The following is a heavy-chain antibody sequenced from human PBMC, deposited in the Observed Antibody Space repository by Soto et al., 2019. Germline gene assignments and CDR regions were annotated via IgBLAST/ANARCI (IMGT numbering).Heavy chain of an antibody. Sequence: QVQLQQWGAGLLKPSETLSLTCAVYGGSFSGYYWSWIRQPPGKGLEWIGEINHSGSTNYNPSLKSRVTISVDTSKNQFSLKLSSVTAADTAVYYCARGGYGSGSYPFDYWGQGTLVTVSS. J-gene: IGHJ4*02. CDR1: GGSFSGYY. D-gene: IGHD3-10*01. CDR3: ARGGYGSGSYPFDY. CDR2: INHSGST. V-gene: IGHV4-34*01.